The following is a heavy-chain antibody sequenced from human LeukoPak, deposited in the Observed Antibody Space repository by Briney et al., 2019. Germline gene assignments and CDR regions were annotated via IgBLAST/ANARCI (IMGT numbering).Heavy chain of an antibody. J-gene: IGHJ3*01. CDR1: VGSITSYY. Sequence: SETLSLTCTVSVGSITSYYWSWIRQPPGKGLEWIGYIYYSGSTNYSPSLKSRVTISVDTSKNQFSLKLSSVTAADTAVYYCARGGVNYKIAGPWGQGTMVTVSS. D-gene: IGHD3-10*01. CDR3: ARGGVNYKIAGP. CDR2: IYYSGST. V-gene: IGHV4-59*01.